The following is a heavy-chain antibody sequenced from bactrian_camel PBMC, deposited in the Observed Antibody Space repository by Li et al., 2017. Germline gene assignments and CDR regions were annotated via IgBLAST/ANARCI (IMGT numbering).Heavy chain of an antibody. D-gene: IGHD5*01. Sequence: HVQLVESGGGLVQPGGSLRLSCAASGFTFSELSMSWVRQAPGEGLEWISSINSGGRSTYYADSVKGRFTVSRINAYSSLHLQLSRLKPEDTAIYYCAAVRYGVNEDISALTSPCDRTPYDYWGPGTQVTVS. CDR1: GFTFSELS. CDR2: INSGGRST. CDR3: AAVRYGVNEDISALTSPCDRTPYDY. V-gene: IGHV3S1*01. J-gene: IGHJ4*01.